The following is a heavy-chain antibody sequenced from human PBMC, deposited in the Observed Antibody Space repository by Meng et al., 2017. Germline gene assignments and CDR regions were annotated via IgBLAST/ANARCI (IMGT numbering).Heavy chain of an antibody. D-gene: IGHD6-19*01. Sequence: VQLVQSGAEVKKPGASVQVSCKASGYTFTTYAIHWVRQAPGQRLEWMGWINAGNSDTKYSQKLQGRVTITRDTSASTVYMEVSSLRSEDTGVYYCARAIAVSGTGRFDYWGQGTLVTVSS. V-gene: IGHV1-3*01. CDR2: INAGNSDT. CDR1: GYTFTTYA. J-gene: IGHJ4*02. CDR3: ARAIAVSGTGRFDY.